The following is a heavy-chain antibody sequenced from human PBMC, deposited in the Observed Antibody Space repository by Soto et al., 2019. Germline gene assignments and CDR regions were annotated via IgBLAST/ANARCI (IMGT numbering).Heavy chain of an antibody. V-gene: IGHV3-11*01. CDR2: IPNDGDPI. D-gene: IGHD3-16*01. Sequence: QVQLVESGGGLVKPGGSLRLSCAASGFTFSDYYMFWIRQAPGQGLEWVSYIPNDGDPISYADSVRGRFAVSGDNAKNSLYLEMNSLRAEDTAVYYCARALFGVGFDYWGQGALVTVSS. CDR3: ARALFGVGFDY. J-gene: IGHJ4*02. CDR1: GFTFSDYY.